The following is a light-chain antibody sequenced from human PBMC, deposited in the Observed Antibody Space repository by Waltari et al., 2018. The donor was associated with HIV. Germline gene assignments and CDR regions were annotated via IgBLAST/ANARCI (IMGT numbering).Light chain of an antibody. CDR2: EVS. CDR3: SSYTSSSTQV. J-gene: IGLJ1*01. CDR1: SSDVGGYNY. V-gene: IGLV2-14*01. Sequence: QSALTQPASVSGSPGQTITLPCTGTSSDVGGYNYVSCYQQHPGKAPKLMIYEVSNRPSGVSNRFSGSKSGNTASLTISGLQAEDEADYYCSSYTSSSTQVFGTGTKVTVL.